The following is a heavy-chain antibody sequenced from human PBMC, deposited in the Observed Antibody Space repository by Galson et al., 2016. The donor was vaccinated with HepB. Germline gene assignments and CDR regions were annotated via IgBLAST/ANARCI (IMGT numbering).Heavy chain of an antibody. CDR2: IWSDGSND. Sequence: RSLRLSCAASGFTFSNYGMHWVRQAPGKGLEWVAIIWSDGSNDLYADPVRGRFIISRDNSKNTLYLEMNSLRGDDTAIYFCVKDRGTFYRDWFDYWGQGTPVSVSS. CDR3: VKDRGTFYRDWFDY. V-gene: IGHV3-33*06. D-gene: IGHD3/OR15-3a*01. J-gene: IGHJ4*02. CDR1: GFTFSNYG.